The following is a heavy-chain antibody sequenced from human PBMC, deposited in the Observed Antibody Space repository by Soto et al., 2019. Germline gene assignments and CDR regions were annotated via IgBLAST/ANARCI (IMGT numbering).Heavy chain of an antibody. V-gene: IGHV3-53*04. D-gene: IGHD3-10*01. CDR2: LHRGGNT. J-gene: IGHJ6*02. CDR1: GIPVSSNY. Sequence: EVQLVESGGGLVQPGGSLRLSCVASGIPVSSNYMSWVRQAPGPGLVWLSVLHRGGNTYSANSVKGRVTISRHDSTNALFLQMTILAAEDTPVYYCARDGPYYSASRTDVWGQGTTVNV. CDR3: ARDGPYYSASRTDV.